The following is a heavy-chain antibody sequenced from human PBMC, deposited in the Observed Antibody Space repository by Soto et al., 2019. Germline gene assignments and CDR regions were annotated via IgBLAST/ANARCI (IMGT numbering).Heavy chain of an antibody. V-gene: IGHV3-21*01. J-gene: IGHJ6*02. Sequence: EVQLVESGGGLVKPGGSLRLSCAASGFTFSTYSMNWVRQAPGKGLEWVASISSSSSYIYYAGSVKGRFTISRDNAKNSLYLQMNSLRAEDTAVYYCARYDSSGYYWPYYYYGMDVWGQGTTGTVSS. CDR1: GFTFSTYS. CDR2: ISSSSSYI. D-gene: IGHD3-22*01. CDR3: ARYDSSGYYWPYYYYGMDV.